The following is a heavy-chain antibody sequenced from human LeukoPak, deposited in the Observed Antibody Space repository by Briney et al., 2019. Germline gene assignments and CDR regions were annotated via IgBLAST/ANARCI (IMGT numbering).Heavy chain of an antibody. Sequence: GASAKVSCKASGYTFTSYDINLVRQATGQGLEWMGWMNPNSGNTGYALKFQGRVTITRNTSISTAYMELNSLRSEDTAVYYCAIRPSCSSNSCYRDRPFDYWGQGTLVTVSS. CDR1: GYTFTSYD. D-gene: IGHD2-2*01. CDR3: AIRPSCSSNSCYRDRPFDY. J-gene: IGHJ4*02. V-gene: IGHV1-8*03. CDR2: MNPNSGNT.